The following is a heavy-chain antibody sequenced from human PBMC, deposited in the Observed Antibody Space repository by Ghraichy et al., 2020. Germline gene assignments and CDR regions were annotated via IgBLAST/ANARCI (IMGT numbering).Heavy chain of an antibody. V-gene: IGHV3-23*01. J-gene: IGHJ6*03. CDR1: GFTFSSYA. Sequence: GESLRLSCAASGFTFSSYALSWVRQAPGKGLEWISAISGGGDNTYYADSVKGRFTISRDNSKNTLYLQMNSLRAEDTAVYYCAKGITVVRGVPRRSHYFYYMDVWGKGTTVTVSS. CDR2: ISGGGDNT. D-gene: IGHD3-10*01. CDR3: AKGITVVRGVPRRSHYFYYMDV.